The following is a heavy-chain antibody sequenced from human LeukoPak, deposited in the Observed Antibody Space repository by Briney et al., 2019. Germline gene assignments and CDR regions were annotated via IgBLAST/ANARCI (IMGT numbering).Heavy chain of an antibody. Sequence: GGSLRLSCAASAFTFSSYEMNWGRQAPGKGLEWVSYISSSGSTIYYADSVKGRFTISRDNAKNSLYLQMNSLRAEDTAVYYCASIAVAGTGDYYYMDVWGKGTTVTVSS. CDR2: ISSSGSTI. CDR3: ASIAVAGTGDYYYMDV. V-gene: IGHV3-48*03. D-gene: IGHD6-19*01. J-gene: IGHJ6*03. CDR1: AFTFSSYE.